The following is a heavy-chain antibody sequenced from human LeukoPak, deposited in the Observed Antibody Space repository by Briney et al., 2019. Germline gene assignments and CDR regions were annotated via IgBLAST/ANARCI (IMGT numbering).Heavy chain of an antibody. J-gene: IGHJ4*02. Sequence: GGSLRLSCAASEFSVGSNYMTWVRQAPGKGLEWVSLIYSGGSTYYADSVKGRVTISRDNSKNTLSLQMNSLRAEDTAVYYCARVPRGYHNTGGQGTLVTVSS. CDR2: IYSGGST. CDR3: ARVPRGYHNT. D-gene: IGHD5-12*01. V-gene: IGHV3-66*01. CDR1: EFSVGSNY.